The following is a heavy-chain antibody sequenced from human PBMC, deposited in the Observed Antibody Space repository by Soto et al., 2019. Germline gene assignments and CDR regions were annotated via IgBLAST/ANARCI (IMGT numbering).Heavy chain of an antibody. Sequence: EVQLLESGGGLVQPGGSLRLSCAASGFTFSSYAMNWVRQAPGKGLEWVSTLRGSGGSTYYADSVKGRFTISRDNSKNTLYLQMNSLRAEDTAVYSCTKNIGASGTNYYGMDVWGQGTTVTVSS. CDR2: LRGSGGST. D-gene: IGHD6-13*01. V-gene: IGHV3-23*01. J-gene: IGHJ6*02. CDR1: GFTFSSYA. CDR3: TKNIGASGTNYYGMDV.